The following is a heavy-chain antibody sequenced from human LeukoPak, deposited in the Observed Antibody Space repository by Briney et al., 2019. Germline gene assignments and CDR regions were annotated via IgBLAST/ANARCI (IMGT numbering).Heavy chain of an antibody. CDR2: INHSGST. CDR1: GGSFSGYY. V-gene: IGHV4-34*01. CDR3: ARIDYRSSTSCHPMDMDV. Sequence: SETLSLTCAVYGGSFSGYYWSWIRQPPGKGLEWIGEINHSGSTNYNPSLKSRVTISVDTSKNQFSLKLSSVTAADTAVYYCARIDYRSSTSCHPMDMDVWGKGTTVTVSS. J-gene: IGHJ6*03. D-gene: IGHD2-2*01.